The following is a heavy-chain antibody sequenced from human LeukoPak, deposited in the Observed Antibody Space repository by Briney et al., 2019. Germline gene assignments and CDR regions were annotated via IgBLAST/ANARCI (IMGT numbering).Heavy chain of an antibody. V-gene: IGHV3-48*03. Sequence: GGSLRLSCAASGFTLTSYEMNWVRQAPGKALEWVSYISSSGDTIYYADSVRGRFTISRDNAKNSLYLQMNSLRAEDTAIYYCARMYSGSYFDDNWGQGTLVTVSS. J-gene: IGHJ4*02. D-gene: IGHD1-26*01. CDR1: GFTLTSYE. CDR2: ISSSGDTI. CDR3: ARMYSGSYFDDN.